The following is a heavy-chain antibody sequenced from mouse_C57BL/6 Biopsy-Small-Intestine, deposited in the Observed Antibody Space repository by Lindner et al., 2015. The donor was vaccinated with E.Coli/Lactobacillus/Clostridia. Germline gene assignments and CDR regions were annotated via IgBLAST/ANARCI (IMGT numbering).Heavy chain of an antibody. J-gene: IGHJ2*01. CDR2: INPSTGGT. Sequence: VQLQESGPELVKPGASVKISCKASGYSFTGYYMHWVKQSPEKSLEWIGEINPSTGGTTYNQKFKAKATLTVDKSSSTAYMQLKSLTSEDSAVYYCARDYYSNYVDYWGQGTTLTVSS. CDR3: ARDYYSNYVDY. D-gene: IGHD2-5*01. CDR1: GYSFTGYY. V-gene: IGHV1-42*01.